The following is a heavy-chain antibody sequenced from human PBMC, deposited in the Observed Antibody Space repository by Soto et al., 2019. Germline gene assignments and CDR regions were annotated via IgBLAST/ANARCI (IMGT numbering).Heavy chain of an antibody. CDR2: IYHSGST. CDR1: GGSISSSNW. V-gene: IGHV4-4*02. J-gene: IGHJ6*02. D-gene: IGHD2-2*01. Sequence: PSETLSLTCAVSGGSISSSNWWSWVRQPPGKGLEWIGEIYHSGSTNYNPSLKSRVTISVDKSKNQFSLKLSSVTAADTAVYYCAGGIVVPADTTYYYYGMDVWGQGTKVTVSS. CDR3: AGGIVVPADTTYYYYGMDV.